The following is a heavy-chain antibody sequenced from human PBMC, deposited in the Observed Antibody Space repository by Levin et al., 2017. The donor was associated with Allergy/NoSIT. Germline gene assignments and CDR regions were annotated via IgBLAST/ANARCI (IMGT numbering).Heavy chain of an antibody. V-gene: IGHV1-2*02. CDR2: INPNSGGT. D-gene: IGHD6-13*01. J-gene: IGHJ4*02. CDR1: GYTFTNYY. Sequence: GESLKISCKASGYTFTNYYMHWVRQAPGQGLEWMGWINPNSGGTNSAQRFQGRVTIIRDTSINTAYMELSGLTSDDTAMYYCARVRLKWAGIAAAEFDYWGQGTLVTVSS. CDR3: ARVRLKWAGIAAAEFDY.